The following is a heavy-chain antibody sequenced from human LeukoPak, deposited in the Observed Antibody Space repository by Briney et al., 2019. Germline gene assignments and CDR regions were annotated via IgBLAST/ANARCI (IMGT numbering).Heavy chain of an antibody. V-gene: IGHV4-4*07. CDR3: ASEQFYFDSGGFPS. J-gene: IGHJ4*02. CDR2: IYTSGST. D-gene: IGHD3-22*01. Sequence: PSETPSLTCTVSGGSISSYYWSWIRQPAGKGLEWIGRIYTSGSTNYNPSLKSRVTMSVDTSKNQFSLNLRSVTAADTAVYYCASEQFYFDSGGFPSWGQGTLVTVSS. CDR1: GGSISSYY.